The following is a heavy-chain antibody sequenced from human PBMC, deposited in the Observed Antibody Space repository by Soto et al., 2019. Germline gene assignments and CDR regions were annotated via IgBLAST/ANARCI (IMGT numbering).Heavy chain of an antibody. V-gene: IGHV6-1*01. J-gene: IGHJ4*01. CDR2: TYYTSRWYN. CDR1: GDSVPGNSGA. Sequence: PLQIPSHIFALFGDSVPGNSGAFHWIQQSPSRGLEWLGRTYYTSRWYNDYTVAVKSRITVTPDTSKNQFSLHPNSLTAEHTAVYYRPSEVPYYVYCDSYLDYWGQGALVTVSS. D-gene: IGHD2-21*02. CDR3: PSEVPYYVYCDSYLDY.